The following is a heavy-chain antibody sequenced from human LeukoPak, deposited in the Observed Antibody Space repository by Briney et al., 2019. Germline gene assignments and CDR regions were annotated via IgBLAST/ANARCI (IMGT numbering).Heavy chain of an antibody. Sequence: PSETLSLTCTVSGYSISRGYYGGWIRQPPGKGLEWIGSIYHSGSTYYNPSLKSRVTISVDTSKNQFSLKLSSVTAADTAVYYCARDQSVTYYYDSSGYTNWGQGTLVTVSS. CDR3: ARDQSVTYYYDSSGYTN. D-gene: IGHD3-22*01. V-gene: IGHV4-38-2*02. CDR1: GYSISRGYY. CDR2: IYHSGST. J-gene: IGHJ4*02.